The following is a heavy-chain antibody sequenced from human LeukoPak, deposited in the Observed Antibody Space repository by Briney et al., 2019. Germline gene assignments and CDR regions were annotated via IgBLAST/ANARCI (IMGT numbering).Heavy chain of an antibody. CDR1: GFTFSSYG. Sequence: GGPLRLSCAASGFTFSSYGMTWLRQAPGKGLEWVSYIGGSSNSIYYADSVKGRFTISRDNARNSLYLQMNSLRAEDTAVYYCARSPIIWGQGTMVTVSS. CDR2: IGGSSNSI. V-gene: IGHV3-48*01. CDR3: ARSPII. J-gene: IGHJ3*02.